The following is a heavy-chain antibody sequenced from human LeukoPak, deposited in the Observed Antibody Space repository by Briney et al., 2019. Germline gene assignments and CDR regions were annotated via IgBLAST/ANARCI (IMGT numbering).Heavy chain of an antibody. J-gene: IGHJ5*02. Sequence: GGSLRLSCAASGFTFSSYWMSWVRQAPGKGLEWVGFIRSKTYGGTTEYAASVKGRFTISRDDSKSIAYLQMNSLKTEDTAVYYCARTDSSTWYQLFDPWGQGTLVTVSS. CDR1: GFTFSSYW. V-gene: IGHV3-49*04. CDR2: IRSKTYGGTT. CDR3: ARTDSSTWYQLFDP. D-gene: IGHD6-13*01.